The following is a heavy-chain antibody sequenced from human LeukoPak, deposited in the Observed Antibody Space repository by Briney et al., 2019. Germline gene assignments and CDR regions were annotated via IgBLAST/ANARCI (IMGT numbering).Heavy chain of an antibody. CDR2: IYYSGST. CDR3: AGLGGERWLQYFDY. J-gene: IGHJ4*02. Sequence: SETLSLTCTVSGGSISSSSYYWGWIRQPPGKGLEWIGSIYYSGSTYYNPSLKSRVTISVDTSKNQFSLKLSSVTAAGTAVYYCAGLGGERWLQYFDYWGQGTLVTVSS. D-gene: IGHD5-24*01. V-gene: IGHV4-39*01. CDR1: GGSISSSSYY.